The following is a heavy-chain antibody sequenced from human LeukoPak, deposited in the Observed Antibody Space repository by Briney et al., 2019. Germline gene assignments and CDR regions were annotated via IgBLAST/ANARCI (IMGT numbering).Heavy chain of an antibody. J-gene: IGHJ4*02. V-gene: IGHV4-4*02. CDR1: GGSISSGNW. CDR2: IYHSGRT. Sequence: PSETLSLTCAVSGGSISSGNWWTWVRQPPGKGLEWIGEIYHSGRTNYNPSRKSRVTISVDTSKNQFSLKLSSVTAADTAVYYCARGRKGWELRLYGGNYFDYWGQGTLVTVSS. CDR3: ARGRKGWELRLYGGNYFDY. D-gene: IGHD1-26*01.